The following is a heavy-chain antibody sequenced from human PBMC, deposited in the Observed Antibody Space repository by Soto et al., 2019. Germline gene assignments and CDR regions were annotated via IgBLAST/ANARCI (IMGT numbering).Heavy chain of an antibody. CDR2: IYYSGST. J-gene: IGHJ6*02. Sequence: PSETLSLTCTVSGGSISSGDYYWSWIRQPPGKGLEWIGYIYYSGSTYYNPSLKSRVTISVDTSKNQFSLKLSSVTAADTAVYYSARDCIAAAGRVGGDRYYGMDVWGQGNTVTVSS. D-gene: IGHD6-13*01. V-gene: IGHV4-30-4*01. CDR3: ARDCIAAAGRVGGDRYYGMDV. CDR1: GGSISSGDYY.